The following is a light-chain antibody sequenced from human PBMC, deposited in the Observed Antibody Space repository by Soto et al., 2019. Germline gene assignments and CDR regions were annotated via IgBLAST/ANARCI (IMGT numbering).Light chain of an antibody. CDR1: QSITTY. J-gene: IGKJ5*01. CDR3: QQSSSIPIT. CDR2: AAS. V-gene: IGKV1-39*01. Sequence: DVQMTQSPSSLSASLGDRVSITCRASQSITTYLSWYQQKPGKAPKLLIYAASSLHSGVPSRFSVSGSGTDFTLPINSLQPEDFATYYCQQSSSIPITFGQGTRLEIK.